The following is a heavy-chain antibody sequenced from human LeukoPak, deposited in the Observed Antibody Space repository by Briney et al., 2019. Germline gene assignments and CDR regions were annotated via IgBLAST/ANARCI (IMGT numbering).Heavy chain of an antibody. Sequence: GGSLRLSCAASGFTFDDYAMHWVRQAPGKGLEWVSGISWNSGGIGYADSVKGRFTISRDNAKNCLYLKMNSLGAEDTALYYCAKGVTFGGVIASFDYWGQGTLVTVSS. CDR1: GFTFDDYA. CDR3: AKGVTFGGVIASFDY. V-gene: IGHV3-9*01. D-gene: IGHD3-16*02. CDR2: ISWNSGGI. J-gene: IGHJ4*02.